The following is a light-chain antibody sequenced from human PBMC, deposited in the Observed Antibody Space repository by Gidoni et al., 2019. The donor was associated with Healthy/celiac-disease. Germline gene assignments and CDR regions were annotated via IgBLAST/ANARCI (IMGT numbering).Light chain of an antibody. CDR3: QQSYSTPPT. V-gene: IGKV1-39*01. Sequence: DIQMTQSPSSLSASVGDRVTITCRASQSISSYLNWYQQKPGKAPKLLIYASSSLQSGFPSRFIGSGSGTAFTLTISSLQPEDFSTYYCQQSYSTPPTFGQGTKVEIK. CDR2: ASS. CDR1: QSISSY. J-gene: IGKJ1*01.